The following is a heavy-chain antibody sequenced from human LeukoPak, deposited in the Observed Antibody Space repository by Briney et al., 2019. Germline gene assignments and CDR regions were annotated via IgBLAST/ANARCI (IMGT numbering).Heavy chain of an antibody. CDR2: INHSGSA. V-gene: IGHV4-34*01. CDR1: GGSFSSYS. J-gene: IGHJ4*02. Sequence: SETLSLTCTVSGGSFSSYSWSWIRQPSGKGLEWIGEINHSGSANYSPSLRSRVTISIDTSNNQFSLILKSVTAADTSVYYCARIAPGWGWPIDNWGQETLVTVSS. D-gene: IGHD2-21*01. CDR3: ARIAPGWGWPIDN.